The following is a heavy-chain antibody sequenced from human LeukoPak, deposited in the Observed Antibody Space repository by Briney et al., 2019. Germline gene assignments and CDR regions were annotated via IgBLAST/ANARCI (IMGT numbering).Heavy chain of an antibody. CDR3: ARVGYCGGGSCSWWGGYYYYYYGMDV. CDR1: GGSISSSSYY. D-gene: IGHD2-15*01. Sequence: SETLSLTCTVSGGSISSSSYYWSWIRQPPGKGLEWIGEINHSGSTNYNPSLKSRVTISVDTSKNQFSLKLSSVTAADTAVYYCARVGYCGGGSCSWWGGYYYYYYGMDVWGQGTTVTVSS. CDR2: INHSGST. V-gene: IGHV4-39*07. J-gene: IGHJ6*02.